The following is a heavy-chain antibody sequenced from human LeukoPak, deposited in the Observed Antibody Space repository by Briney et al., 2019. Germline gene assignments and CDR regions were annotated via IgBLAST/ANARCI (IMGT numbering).Heavy chain of an antibody. J-gene: IGHJ4*02. CDR3: ARGANSGGYFSAFDY. D-gene: IGHD1-26*01. CDR2: IIPIFGTA. Sequence: RASVKVSCKASGGTFSSYAISWVRQAPGQGLEWMGGIIPIFGTANYAQKFQGRVTITADESTSTAYMELSSLRSEDTAVYYCARGANSGGYFSAFDYWGQGTLVTVSS. V-gene: IGHV1-69*13. CDR1: GGTFSSYA.